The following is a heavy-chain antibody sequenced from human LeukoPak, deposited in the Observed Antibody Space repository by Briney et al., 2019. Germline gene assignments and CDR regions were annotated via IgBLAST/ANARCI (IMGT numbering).Heavy chain of an antibody. J-gene: IGHJ6*03. Sequence: ASVKVSCKASGYTFTSYGISWVRQAPGQGLEWMGWISAYNGNTNYAQKLQGRVTMTTDTSTSTAYMELRSLRSDDTAVYYCARGIAAAGIESYYMDVWDKGTTVTVSS. CDR1: GYTFTSYG. D-gene: IGHD6-13*01. CDR2: ISAYNGNT. CDR3: ARGIAAAGIESYYMDV. V-gene: IGHV1-18*01.